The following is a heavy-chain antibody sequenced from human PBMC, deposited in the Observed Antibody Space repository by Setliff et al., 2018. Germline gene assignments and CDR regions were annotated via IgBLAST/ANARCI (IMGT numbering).Heavy chain of an antibody. Sequence: ASVKVSCKASGYTFTSHPMHWVRQAPGLGLEWMGTINPSSGRTSYAQKFQGRVTETRDTSTSTVYRDMSSLRSEDTAVYYCARDVVPYHYEGAFDIWGQGTMVTVSS. CDR1: GYTFTSHP. CDR3: ARDVVPYHYEGAFDI. D-gene: IGHD3-22*01. CDR2: INPSSGRT. V-gene: IGHV1-46*01. J-gene: IGHJ3*02.